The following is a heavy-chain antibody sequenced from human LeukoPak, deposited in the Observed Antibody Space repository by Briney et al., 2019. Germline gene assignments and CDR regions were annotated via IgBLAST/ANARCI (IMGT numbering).Heavy chain of an antibody. CDR2: ISYDGSNK. Sequence: GGSLRLSCAASGFTFSTYGMHWVRQAPGKGLEWVAVISYDGSNKYYADSVKGRFTISRDNSKNTLYLQMNSLRAEDTAVYYCAKDHPYDSSGYCVDYWGQGTLVTVSS. CDR3: AKDHPYDSSGYCVDY. D-gene: IGHD3-22*01. V-gene: IGHV3-33*05. CDR1: GFTFSTYG. J-gene: IGHJ4*02.